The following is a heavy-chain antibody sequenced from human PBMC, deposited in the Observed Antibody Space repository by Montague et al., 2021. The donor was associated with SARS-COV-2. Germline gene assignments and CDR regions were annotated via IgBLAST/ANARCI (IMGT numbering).Heavy chain of an antibody. CDR2: ISCTGRT. CDR1: GGSISSPDYY. D-gene: IGHD2-2*01. J-gene: IGHJ4*02. CDR3: VREFWYCSRGACLGNFDS. V-gene: IGHV4-39*02. Sequence: SETLSITCTVSGGSISSPDYYWGWIRQSPGKGLEWIGSISCTGRTYYNPSLRSRVSFSMDTSKNHFSLSLSSVTAADTAVYHCVREFWYCSRGACLGNFDSWGQGTLVTVSS.